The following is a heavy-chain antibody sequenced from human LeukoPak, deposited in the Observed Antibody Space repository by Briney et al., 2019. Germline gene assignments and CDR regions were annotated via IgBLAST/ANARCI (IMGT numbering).Heavy chain of an antibody. CDR3: ARLGIVAILTAGYFDY. D-gene: IGHD5-12*01. V-gene: IGHV4-31*03. CDR1: GGSISSGGYY. CDR2: IYYSGST. Sequence: SQTLSLTCTVSGGSISSGGYYWSWIRQHPGKGLEWIGYIYYSGSTYYNPSLKSRVTISVDTSKNQFSLRLSSVTAADTAVYYSARLGIVAILTAGYFDYWGQGTLVTVSS. J-gene: IGHJ4*02.